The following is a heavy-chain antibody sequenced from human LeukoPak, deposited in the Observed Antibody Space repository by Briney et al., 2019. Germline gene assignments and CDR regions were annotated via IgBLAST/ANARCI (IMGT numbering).Heavy chain of an antibody. CDR1: GVSISSSNW. V-gene: IGHV4-4*02. CDR2: NYHSGST. CDR3: ARGGSGSYYKNIPPHN. J-gene: IGHJ4*02. Sequence: SETLSLTCAVSGVSISSSNWGRWGRPPPGKGLVWLGENYHSGSTNYNPSLKSRVTISLDESKNQFSLKLTSVTATDTAVYYCARGGSGSYYKNIPPHNWGQGTLVTVSS. D-gene: IGHD3-10*01.